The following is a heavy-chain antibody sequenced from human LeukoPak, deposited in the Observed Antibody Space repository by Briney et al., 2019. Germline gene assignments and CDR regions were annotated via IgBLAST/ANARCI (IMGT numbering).Heavy chain of an antibody. CDR2: IYYSGST. D-gene: IGHD3-22*01. Sequence: SQTLSLTCTVSGGSISSGGYYWSWIRQHPGKGLEWIGYIYYSGSTYYNPSLKSRVTISVDTSKNQFSLKLSSVTAADTAVYYCARGAYYYDSSGYYPGYWGQGTLVTVSS. CDR3: ARGAYYYDSSGYYPGY. J-gene: IGHJ4*02. V-gene: IGHV4-31*03. CDR1: GGSISSGGYY.